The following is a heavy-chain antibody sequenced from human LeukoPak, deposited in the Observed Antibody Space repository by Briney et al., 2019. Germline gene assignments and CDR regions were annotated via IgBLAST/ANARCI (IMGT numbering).Heavy chain of an antibody. D-gene: IGHD6-19*01. V-gene: IGHV3-48*04. Sequence: PGGSLRLSCAASGFTFSSYSMNWVRQAPGKGLEWVSYTSSSSSTITYADSVKGRFTISRDNANNSLYLQMNSLGAEDTAVYYCARIIIVAGFRNYLDYWGQGTLATVSS. CDR3: ARIIIVAGFRNYLDY. CDR1: GFTFSSYS. CDR2: TSSSSSTI. J-gene: IGHJ4*02.